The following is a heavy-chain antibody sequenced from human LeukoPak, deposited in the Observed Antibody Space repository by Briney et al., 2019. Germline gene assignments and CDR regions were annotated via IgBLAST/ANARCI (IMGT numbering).Heavy chain of an antibody. Sequence: GASVKVSCKASGYTFTSYGISWVRQAPGQGLEWMGWISAYNGNTNYAQKLQGRVTMTTDTSTSTAYMELRSLRSDDTAVYYCARSYYDFWSGYYNYYFDYWGQGTLVTVSS. CDR1: GYTFTSYG. CDR3: ARSYYDFWSGYYNYYFDY. V-gene: IGHV1-18*01. CDR2: ISAYNGNT. D-gene: IGHD3-3*01. J-gene: IGHJ4*02.